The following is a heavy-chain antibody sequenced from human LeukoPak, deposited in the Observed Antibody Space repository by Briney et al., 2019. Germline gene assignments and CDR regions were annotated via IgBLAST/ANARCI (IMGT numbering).Heavy chain of an antibody. CDR1: GYTFTSYD. V-gene: IGHV1-8*03. CDR2: MNPNSGNT. J-gene: IGHJ4*02. Sequence: GASVKVSCKASGYTFTSYDINWVRQATGQGLEWMGWMNPNSGNTGYAQKFQGRVTITRNTSISTAYMELSSLRSEDTAVYYCARSQDVFRIFSPGSFDYWGQGTLVTVSS. D-gene: IGHD2-15*01. CDR3: ARSQDVFRIFSPGSFDY.